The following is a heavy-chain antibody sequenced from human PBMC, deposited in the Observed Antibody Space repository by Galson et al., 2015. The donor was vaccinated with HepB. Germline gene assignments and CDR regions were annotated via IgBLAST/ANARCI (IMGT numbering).Heavy chain of an antibody. CDR1: GYTFTSYY. J-gene: IGHJ4*02. D-gene: IGHD3-10*01. Sequence: SVKVSCKASGYTFTSYYMHWVRQAPGQGLEWMGIINTSGGSTSYAQKFQGRVTMTRDTSTSTVYMELSSLRSEDTAVYCCTRGDMVRGVITPLGYFDYWGQGTLVTVSS. V-gene: IGHV1-46*01. CDR2: INTSGGST. CDR3: TRGDMVRGVITPLGYFDY.